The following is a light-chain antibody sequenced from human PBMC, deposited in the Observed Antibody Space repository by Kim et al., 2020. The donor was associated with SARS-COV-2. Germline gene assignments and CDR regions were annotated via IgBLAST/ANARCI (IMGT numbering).Light chain of an antibody. CDR2: GRN. J-gene: IGLJ2*01. V-gene: IGLV3-19*01. CDR1: NLRNYY. CDR3: NSRDNSAKVI. Sequence: SSELTQDPAVSVALGQTVRITCQGDNLRNYYATWYQHKPGQAPDLHIYGRNSRPSGIPDRFSGSTSGNTASLTITGAQAEDEADYYCNSRDNSAKVIFGGGTQLTVL.